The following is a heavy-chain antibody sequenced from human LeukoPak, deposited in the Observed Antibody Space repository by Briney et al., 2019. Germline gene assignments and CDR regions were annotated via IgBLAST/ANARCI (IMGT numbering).Heavy chain of an antibody. D-gene: IGHD3-10*01. J-gene: IGHJ4*02. CDR3: ARHPPYFGSGHYFDY. Sequence: PGESLKISCKGSGYRFSNYWIGWVRQMPGKGLEWMGIIYPGDSDTRYSPSFQGQVTISADKSISTAYLQWSSLKASDTAIYYCARHPPYFGSGHYFDYWGQGTLVTVSS. V-gene: IGHV5-51*01. CDR1: GYRFSNYW. CDR2: IYPGDSDT.